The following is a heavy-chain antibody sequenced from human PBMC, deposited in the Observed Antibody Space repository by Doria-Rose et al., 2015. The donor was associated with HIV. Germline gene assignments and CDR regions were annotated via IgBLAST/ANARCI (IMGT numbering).Heavy chain of an antibody. D-gene: IGHD6-13*01. V-gene: IGHV2-26*01. Sequence: SGPVLVKPTETLTLICTVSGISLSSPGMGVSWIRQPPGKALEWLANIFSDDERSYKTSLTSRLTISRGTSKSQVVLTMTDMDPVDTATYYCARIRSSRWYHKYYFDFWGQGTLVIVSA. CDR2: IFSDDER. J-gene: IGHJ4*02. CDR1: GISLSSPGMG. CDR3: ARIRSSRWYHKYYFDF.